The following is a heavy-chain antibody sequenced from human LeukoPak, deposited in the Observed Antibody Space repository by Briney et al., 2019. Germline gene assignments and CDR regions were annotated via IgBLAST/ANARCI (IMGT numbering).Heavy chain of an antibody. CDR2: INPSGGST. J-gene: IGHJ4*02. CDR3: ARDVGPRDYFDY. CDR1: GYTFISYY. Sequence: ASVKVSCKASGYTFISYYMHWVRQAPGQGLEWMGIINPSGGSTSYAQKFQGRVTMTRDTSTSTVYMELSSLRSEDTAVYYCARDVGPRDYFDYRGQGTLVTVSS. V-gene: IGHV1-46*01.